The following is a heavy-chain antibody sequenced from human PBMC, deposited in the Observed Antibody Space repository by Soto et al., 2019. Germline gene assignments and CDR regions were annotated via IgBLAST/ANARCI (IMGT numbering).Heavy chain of an antibody. CDR3: ARHRRYTSGSNIWDYDYGVHV. D-gene: IGHD6-19*01. J-gene: IGHJ6*02. CDR1: GYSFTSYW. CDR2: IYPGESDI. V-gene: IGHV5-51*01. Sequence: PREDLKISCKGSGYSFTSYWIAWVRQLPGKGLERVGIIYPGESDIRYGPSFEGQVTISVDKSISTTYLQWSSLKASDTAMYYRARHRRYTSGSNIWDYDYGVHVWGRAITVSGSS.